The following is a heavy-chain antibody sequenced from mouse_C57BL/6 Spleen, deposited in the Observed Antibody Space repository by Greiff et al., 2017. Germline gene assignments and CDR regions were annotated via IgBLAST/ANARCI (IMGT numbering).Heavy chain of an antibody. CDR3: ARVTGFAY. V-gene: IGHV1-26*01. CDR1: GYTFTDYY. CDR2: INPNNGGT. Sequence: VQLQQSGPELVKPGASVKISCKASGYTFTDYYMNWVKQSHGKSLEWIGDINPNNGGTSYNQKFKGKATLTVDKSSSTAYMELRSLTSEDSAVYYCARVTGFAYWGQGTLVTVSA. J-gene: IGHJ3*01.